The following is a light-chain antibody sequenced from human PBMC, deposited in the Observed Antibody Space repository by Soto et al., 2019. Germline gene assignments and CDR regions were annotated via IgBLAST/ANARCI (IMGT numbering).Light chain of an antibody. CDR1: KLGNKY. Sequence: SYELTQPPSLSVSPGQTANITCSGDKLGNKYASWYQQKPGQSPILVIYQDKKRPSGIPERFSGSNSGNTATLTISGTQAMDEADYYCQSWDSRTVLFGGGTKLTVL. V-gene: IGLV3-1*01. CDR3: QSWDSRTVL. CDR2: QDK. J-gene: IGLJ2*01.